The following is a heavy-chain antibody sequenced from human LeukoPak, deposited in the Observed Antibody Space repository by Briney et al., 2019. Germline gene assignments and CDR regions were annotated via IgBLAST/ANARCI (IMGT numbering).Heavy chain of an antibody. D-gene: IGHD3-3*01. V-gene: IGHV4-39*07. Sequence: SETVSLTCTVSGGSISSSDYYWDWIRQPPGKGLEWIASISYSGSTYYNPSLKSQVTISVDTPKNQFSLKLSSVTAADTAVYYCARGQAIFGVVITESYYFDYWGQGTLVTVSS. CDR3: ARGQAIFGVVITESYYFDY. J-gene: IGHJ4*02. CDR1: GGSISSSDYY. CDR2: ISYSGST.